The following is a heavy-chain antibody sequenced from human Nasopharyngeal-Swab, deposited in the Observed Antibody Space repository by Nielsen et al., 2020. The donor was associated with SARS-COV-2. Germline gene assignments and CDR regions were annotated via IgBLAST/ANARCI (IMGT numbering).Heavy chain of an antibody. CDR2: ISSSSSYI. CDR3: ARGGVRSYWFDP. CDR1: GLTFSSYS. Sequence: GESLTISCAASGLTFSSYSMNWVRQAPGKGLEWVSSISSSSSYIYYADSVKGRFTISRDNAKNSLYLQMNSLRAEDTGVYYCARGGVRSYWFDPWGQGTLVTVSS. D-gene: IGHD3-16*01. J-gene: IGHJ5*02. V-gene: IGHV3-21*01.